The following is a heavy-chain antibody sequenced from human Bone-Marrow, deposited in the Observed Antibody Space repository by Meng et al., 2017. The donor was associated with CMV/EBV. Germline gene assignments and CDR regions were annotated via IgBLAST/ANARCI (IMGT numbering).Heavy chain of an antibody. CDR2: IYPGDSDT. Sequence: KVSCKGSGYSFTTYWIGWVRQMPEKGLEWMGIIYPGDSDTTYGPSFQGQVTISADKSISTAYLQWSSLKASDTAMYYCARQANDYWSGNYTSRAGFDPWGQGTLVTVSS. CDR3: ARQANDYWSGNYTSRAGFDP. J-gene: IGHJ5*02. D-gene: IGHD3-3*01. V-gene: IGHV5-51*01. CDR1: GYSFTTYW.